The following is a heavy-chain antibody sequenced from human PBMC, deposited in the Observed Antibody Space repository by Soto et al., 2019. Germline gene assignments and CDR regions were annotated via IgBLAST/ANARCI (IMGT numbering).Heavy chain of an antibody. CDR2: ISGSGGST. CDR3: AKSAMYSGYDLVPSDSYYMDV. J-gene: IGHJ6*03. D-gene: IGHD5-12*01. V-gene: IGHV3-23*01. CDR1: GFTFSSYA. Sequence: GGSLRLSCAASGFTFSSYAMSWVRQAPGKGLEWVSAISGSGGSTYYADSVKGRFTISRDNSKNTLYLQMNSLRAEDTAVYYCAKSAMYSGYDLVPSDSYYMDVWGKGTTVTVSS.